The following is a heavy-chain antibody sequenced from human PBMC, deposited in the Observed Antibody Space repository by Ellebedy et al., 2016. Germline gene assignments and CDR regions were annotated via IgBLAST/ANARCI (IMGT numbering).Heavy chain of an antibody. V-gene: IGHV3-48*01. Sequence: GGSLRLXXAVSGFTYSSYSINWVRQAPGKGLEWVSYISDTSTTISYADSVKGRFTISRDNAKNSLYLQMNSLRVEDTAVYYCARDWFRWFDPWGQGALVTVSS. J-gene: IGHJ5*02. D-gene: IGHD3-10*01. CDR1: GFTYSSYS. CDR2: ISDTSTTI. CDR3: ARDWFRWFDP.